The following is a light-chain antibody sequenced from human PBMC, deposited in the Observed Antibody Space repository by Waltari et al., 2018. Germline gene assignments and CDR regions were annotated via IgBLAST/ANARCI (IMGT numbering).Light chain of an antibody. V-gene: IGLV2-23*02. CDR3: CSYAGSRTWV. J-gene: IGLJ3*02. CDR2: DVS. CDR1: SSAIGTFTL. Sequence: QSALTQPASVSGSPGQSISISCIGTSSAIGTFTLFSWYLQYPGPAPKLLIYDVSQRPSGVSNRFSGSKSGNTASLTISGLQAEDEAIYYCCSYAGSRTWVFGGGAKLTVL.